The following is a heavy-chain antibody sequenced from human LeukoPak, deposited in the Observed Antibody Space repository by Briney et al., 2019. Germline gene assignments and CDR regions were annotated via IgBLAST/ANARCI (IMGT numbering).Heavy chain of an antibody. CDR1: GYSISSGYY. J-gene: IGHJ3*02. D-gene: IGHD3-3*01. CDR3: ARGGGFLESLYADAFDI. Sequence: PSETLSLTCTVSGYSISSGYYWGWIRQPPGKELEWIGNFYHSGGPYYTPSLKSRVTISVDTSRNQFSLILSSVTAADTAVYYCARGGGFLESLYADAFDIWGQGTMVTVSS. V-gene: IGHV4-38-2*02. CDR2: FYHSGGP.